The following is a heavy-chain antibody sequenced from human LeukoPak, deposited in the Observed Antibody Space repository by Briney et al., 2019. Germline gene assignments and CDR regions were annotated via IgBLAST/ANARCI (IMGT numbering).Heavy chain of an antibody. Sequence: SQTLSLTCAVPGGSISSGGYSWSRIRQPPGKGLEWIGYIYYSGSTYYNPSLRSRVSISIDKSKNQFSLKLSSVTAADTAFYYCARDGIGSSTPFDYWGQGTLVTVSS. CDR1: GGSISSGGYS. V-gene: IGHV4-30-4*07. D-gene: IGHD6-6*01. CDR2: IYYSGST. CDR3: ARDGIGSSTPFDY. J-gene: IGHJ4*02.